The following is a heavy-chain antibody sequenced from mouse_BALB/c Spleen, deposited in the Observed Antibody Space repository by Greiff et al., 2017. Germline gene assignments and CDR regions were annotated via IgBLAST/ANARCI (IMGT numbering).Heavy chain of an antibody. V-gene: IGHV5-17*02. D-gene: IGHD2-14*01. CDR3: ARDMETYYRYDGWTWFAY. CDR1: GFTFSSFG. CDR2: ISSGSSTI. J-gene: IGHJ3*01. Sequence: EVHLVESGGGLVQPGGSRKLSCAASGFTFSSFGMHWVRQAPEKGLEWVAYISSGSSTIYYADTVKGRFTISRDNAKNTLYLQMSSLKSEDTAMYYCARDMETYYRYDGWTWFAYWGQGTLVTVSA.